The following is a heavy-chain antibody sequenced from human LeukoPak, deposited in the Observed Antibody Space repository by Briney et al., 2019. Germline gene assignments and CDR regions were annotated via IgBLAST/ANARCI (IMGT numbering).Heavy chain of an antibody. V-gene: IGHV3-11*01. CDR2: ISSSGSTI. Sequence: PGGSLRLSCAAPGFTFSDYYMSWIRQAPGKGLEWVSYISSSGSTIYYADSVKGRFTISRDNAKNSLYLQMNSLRAEDTAVYYCARAGSSSWYVQDYWGQGTLVTVSS. D-gene: IGHD6-13*01. CDR3: ARAGSSSWYVQDY. J-gene: IGHJ4*02. CDR1: GFTFSDYY.